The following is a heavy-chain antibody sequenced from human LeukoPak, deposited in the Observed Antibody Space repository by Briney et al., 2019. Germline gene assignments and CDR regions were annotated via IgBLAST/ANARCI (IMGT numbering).Heavy chain of an antibody. CDR3: ARVRTFYGMDV. D-gene: IGHD4-17*01. J-gene: IGHJ6*02. V-gene: IGHV4-30-2*01. CDR1: GGSISSGGYS. Sequence: SQTLSLTCAVSGGSISSGGYSWSWIRQPPGKGLEWIGYIYHSGSTYYNPSLKSRVTISVDRSKNQFSLKLSSVTAADTAVYYCARVRTFYGMDVWGQGTTVTVSS. CDR2: IYHSGST.